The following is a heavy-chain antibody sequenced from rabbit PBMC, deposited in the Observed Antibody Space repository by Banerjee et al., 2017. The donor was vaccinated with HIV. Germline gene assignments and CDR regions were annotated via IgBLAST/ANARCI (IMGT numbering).Heavy chain of an antibody. CDR3: ARYAGSSYGLNL. J-gene: IGHJ4*01. CDR2: IYAGSSGST. Sequence: QEQLEESGGDLVKPEGSLTLTCTASGFSFSSSYWICWVRQAPGKGLEWIACIYAGSSGSTYYASWAKGRFTISKTSSTTVTLQMTSLTAADTATYFCARYAGSSYGLNLWGPGTLVTVS. D-gene: IGHD8-1*01. CDR1: GFSFSSSYW. V-gene: IGHV1S45*01.